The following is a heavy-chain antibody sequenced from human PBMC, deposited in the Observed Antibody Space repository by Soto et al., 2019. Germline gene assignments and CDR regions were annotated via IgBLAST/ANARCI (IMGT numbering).Heavy chain of an antibody. CDR1: GYTFTSYD. D-gene: IGHD2-15*01. CDR3: ARGERYCSGGSCSSWFDP. J-gene: IGHJ5*02. V-gene: IGHV1-8*01. Sequence: QVQLVQSGAEVKKPGASVKVSCKASGYTFTSYDINWVRQATGQGLEWMGWMNPNSGNTGYAQKFQGRVTMTRNTSIRTAYMELSSLRSEDTAVYYCARGERYCSGGSCSSWFDPWGQGTLVTVSS. CDR2: MNPNSGNT.